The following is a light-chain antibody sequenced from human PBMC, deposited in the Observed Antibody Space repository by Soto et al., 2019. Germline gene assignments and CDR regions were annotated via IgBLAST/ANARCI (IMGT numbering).Light chain of an antibody. CDR2: KAS. CDR3: QHLRT. V-gene: IGKV1-5*03. J-gene: IGKJ1*01. Sequence: DIQMTHSPSTLSASVGDRVIITCRASQSINRRLAWYQQKPGKAPKLLIYKASSLESGVPSRFSGSGSGSGTEFTLTIGSLQPDDFATYYCQHLRTFGQGTKVDIK. CDR1: QSINRR.